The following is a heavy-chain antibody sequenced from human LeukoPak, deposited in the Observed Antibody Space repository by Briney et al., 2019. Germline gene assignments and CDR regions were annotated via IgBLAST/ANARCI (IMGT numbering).Heavy chain of an antibody. CDR1: GFTFSSYW. CDR2: IKSDGST. D-gene: IGHD3-3*01. CDR3: ARAPSEIGGYYPEYFRH. Sequence: GGSLRLSCAASGFTFSSYWMSWVRQAPGKGLVWVSRIKSDGSTNYADSVKGRFTISRDNAKNTLSLQMNSLRPEDTGVYYCARAPSEIGGYYPEYFRHWGQGTLVTVSS. J-gene: IGHJ1*01. V-gene: IGHV3-74*01.